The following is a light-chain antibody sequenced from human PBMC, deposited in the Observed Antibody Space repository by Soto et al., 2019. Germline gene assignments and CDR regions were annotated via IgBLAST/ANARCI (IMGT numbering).Light chain of an antibody. Sequence: EIVLTQSPATLSLSPGERATLSCRASQSVSSYLAWYQQKPGQAPRPPIYDPSNRATGIPARFSGSGSGTDFTLTISSLEPEDFAVYYCQQRSNWPPWTFGQGTKVEIK. J-gene: IGKJ1*01. CDR2: DPS. V-gene: IGKV3-11*01. CDR3: QQRSNWPPWT. CDR1: QSVSSY.